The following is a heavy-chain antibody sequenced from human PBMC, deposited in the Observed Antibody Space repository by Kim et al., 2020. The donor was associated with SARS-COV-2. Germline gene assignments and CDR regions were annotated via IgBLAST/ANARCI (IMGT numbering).Heavy chain of an antibody. CDR2: IIPIFGTA. Sequence: SVKVSCKASGGTFSSYAISWVRQAPGQGLEWMGGIIPIFGTANYAQKFQGRVTITADESTSTAYMELSSLRSEDTAVYYCAYGVRNFWSGSTFRGFDYWGQGTLVTVSS. J-gene: IGHJ4*02. V-gene: IGHV1-69*13. CDR3: AYGVRNFWSGSTFRGFDY. D-gene: IGHD3-3*01. CDR1: GGTFSSYA.